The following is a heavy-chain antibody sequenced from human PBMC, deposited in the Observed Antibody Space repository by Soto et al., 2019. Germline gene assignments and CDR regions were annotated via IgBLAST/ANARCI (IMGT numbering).Heavy chain of an antibody. Sequence: GASVKVSCKASGYTFTSYYMHWVRQAPGQWLEWMGIINPSGGSTSYAQKFQGRVTITRDTSASTAYMELSSLRSEDTAVYYCAREYYDLVWDYYYGMDVWGQGTTVTVSS. V-gene: IGHV1-46*01. CDR1: GYTFTSYY. CDR2: INPSGGST. D-gene: IGHD3-3*01. CDR3: AREYYDLVWDYYYGMDV. J-gene: IGHJ6*02.